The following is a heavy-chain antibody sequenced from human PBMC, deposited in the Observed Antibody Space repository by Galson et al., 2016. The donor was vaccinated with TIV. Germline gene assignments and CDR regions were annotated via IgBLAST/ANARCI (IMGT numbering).Heavy chain of an antibody. Sequence: PALVKPTQTLTLTCTFSGFSLTTTEVGVSWIRQPPGKALEWLALIYGDDDERYRPTLKSRLTITKDTSKNHVVLTMTKMDPVDTGTYYCAHRALTVFGLFIKTDNWLDPWGQGTLVTVSS. CDR1: GFSLTTTEVG. CDR3: AHRALTVFGLFIKTDNWLDP. D-gene: IGHD3-3*01. CDR2: IYGDDDE. V-gene: IGHV2-5*02. J-gene: IGHJ5*02.